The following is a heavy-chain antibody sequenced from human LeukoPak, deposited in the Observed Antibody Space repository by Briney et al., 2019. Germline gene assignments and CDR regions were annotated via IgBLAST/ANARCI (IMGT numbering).Heavy chain of an antibody. CDR1: GGSFSGYY. CDR3: ARGLVVAVFDY. V-gene: IGHV4-34*01. Sequence: SETLSLTCAVYGGSFSGYYWSWIRQPPGKGLEWIGEINHSGSTNYNPSLKSRVTISVDTSKNQFSLKLSSATAADTAVYYCARGLVVAVFDYWGQGTLVTVSS. CDR2: INHSGST. J-gene: IGHJ4*02. D-gene: IGHD2-15*01.